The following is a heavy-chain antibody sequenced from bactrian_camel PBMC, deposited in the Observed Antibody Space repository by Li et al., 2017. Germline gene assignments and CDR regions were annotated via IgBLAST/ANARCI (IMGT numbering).Heavy chain of an antibody. CDR2: IDSEGME. Sequence: QLVESGGGSVQAGGSLRINCQVSVSFYSRRCVGWFRQTPGKSREGVAVIDSEGMETVVDSVKGRFTVSQDIAKNTLYLQMNSLKPEDTAMYYCAADFAYYSGGYYCPAEYNYWGRGTQVTVS. CDR3: AADFAYYSGGYYCPAEYNY. V-gene: IGHV3S53*01. J-gene: IGHJ4*01. CDR1: VSFYSRRC. D-gene: IGHD2*01.